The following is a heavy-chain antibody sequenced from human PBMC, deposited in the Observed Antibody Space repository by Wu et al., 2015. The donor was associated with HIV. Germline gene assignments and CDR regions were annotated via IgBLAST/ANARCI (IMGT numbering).Heavy chain of an antibody. Sequence: GAGGGRRPGSSVKVSCKALRHFSSYAISWVRQAPGQGLEWMGRIIPIFGTANYAQKFQGRVTITADESTSTAYMELSSLRSEDTAVYYCARASYPARVSSSWLAVAFDIWGQGTMVTVSS. CDR3: ARASYPARVSSSWLAVAFDI. CDR2: IIPIFGTA. J-gene: IGHJ3*02. CDR1: RHFSSYA. V-gene: IGHV1-69*13. D-gene: IGHD6-13*01.